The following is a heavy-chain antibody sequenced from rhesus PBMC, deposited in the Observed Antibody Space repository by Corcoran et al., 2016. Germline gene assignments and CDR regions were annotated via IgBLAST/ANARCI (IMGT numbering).Heavy chain of an antibody. Sequence: EVQLVESGGGLVQPGGSLRLSCAASGFTFSDYYMSWFCQAPGKGLEWVSSISSASSYIYYADSVKGRFTISRDNAKNSLSLQMNSLRAEDTAVYYCTAGWYSGSYWGQGVLVTVSS. CDR2: ISSASSYI. J-gene: IGHJ4*01. CDR3: TAGWYSGSY. CDR1: GFTFSDYY. D-gene: IGHD1-44*02. V-gene: IGHV3S16*01.